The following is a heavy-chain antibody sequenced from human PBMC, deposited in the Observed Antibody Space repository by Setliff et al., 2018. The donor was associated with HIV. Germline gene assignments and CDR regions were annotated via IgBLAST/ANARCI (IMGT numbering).Heavy chain of an antibody. V-gene: IGHV4-31*03. Sequence: PSETLSLTCTVPGGSISSGGYYWSWIRQHPGKGLEWIGYIYYSGSTYYNPSLKSRVTISVDTSKNQFSLKLSSVTAADTAVYYCARETVVTPAGHYYYMDVWGKGTTVTVSS. CDR3: ARETVVTPAGHYYYMDV. CDR2: IYYSGST. CDR1: GGSISSGGYY. D-gene: IGHD2-21*02. J-gene: IGHJ6*03.